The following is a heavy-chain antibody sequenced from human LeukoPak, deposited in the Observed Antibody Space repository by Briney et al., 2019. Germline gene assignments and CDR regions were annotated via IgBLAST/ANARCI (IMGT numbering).Heavy chain of an antibody. CDR2: ISYDGSNR. J-gene: IGHJ4*02. Sequence: GRSLRLSCAASGFTFSSYAMHWVRQAPGKGLEWVAVISYDGSNRYYADSVKGRFTISRDNSKNTLYLQMNSLRAEDTAVYYCARDLQHDYWGQGTLVTVSS. CDR1: GFTFSSYA. V-gene: IGHV3-30-3*01. CDR3: ARDLQHDY.